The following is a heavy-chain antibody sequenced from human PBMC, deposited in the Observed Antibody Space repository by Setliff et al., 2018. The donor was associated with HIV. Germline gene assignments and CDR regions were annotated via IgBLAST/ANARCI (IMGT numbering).Heavy chain of an antibody. CDR1: GFTFSGYS. CDR3: ARGPTAELEYSSSSRYYYYGMDV. V-gene: IGHV3-21*01. J-gene: IGHJ6*02. Sequence: PGGSLRLSCAASGFTFSGYSMNWVRQAPGKGLVWVSSISSSSSYIYYADSVKGRFTISRDNAKNSLYLQMNSLRAEDTAVYYCARGPTAELEYSSSSRYYYYGMDVWGQGTTVTVSS. D-gene: IGHD6-6*01. CDR2: ISSSSSYI.